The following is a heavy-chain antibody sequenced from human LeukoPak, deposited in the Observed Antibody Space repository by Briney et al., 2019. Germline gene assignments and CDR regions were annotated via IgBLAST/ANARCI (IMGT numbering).Heavy chain of an antibody. Sequence: PGGSLRLSCVASGFTFSSYSMNWVRQAPGKGLEWVSSISSSSSYIYYADSVKGRFTISRDNAKNSLYLQMNSLRAEDTAFYYCAKDKTRGPGDYWGQGTLVTVSS. J-gene: IGHJ4*02. CDR3: AKDKTRGPGDY. CDR2: ISSSSSYI. D-gene: IGHD1-14*01. CDR1: GFTFSSYS. V-gene: IGHV3-21*04.